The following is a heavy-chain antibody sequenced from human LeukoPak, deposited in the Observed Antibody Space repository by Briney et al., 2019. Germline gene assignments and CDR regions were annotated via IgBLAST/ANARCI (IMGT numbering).Heavy chain of an antibody. Sequence: PGGSLRLSCAASGFTFSTYWMHWVRQAPGKGLVWVSRISSDAITTNYADSVKGRFTVSRDNAKNTLYLQMNSLRDEDTAVYYCARRPCSGGICYPPDYWGQGTLVTVSS. CDR3: ARRPCSGGICYPPDY. J-gene: IGHJ4*02. V-gene: IGHV3-74*01. D-gene: IGHD2-15*01. CDR1: GFTFSTYW. CDR2: ISSDAITT.